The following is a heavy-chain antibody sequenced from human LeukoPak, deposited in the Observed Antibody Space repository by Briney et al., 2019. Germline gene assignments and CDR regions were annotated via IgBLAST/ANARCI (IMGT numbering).Heavy chain of an antibody. J-gene: IGHJ6*02. Sequence: GGSLRLSCAASGFTFSNYAMRWVRQAPGKGLEWVSTIGATTYYADSVRGRFTISRDNSKNTLFLQMNTLRAEDTAIYYCAKDVDCSGGNCFSSYYGMDVWGQGTTVTVSS. V-gene: IGHV3-23*01. CDR1: GFTFSNYA. CDR3: AKDVDCSGGNCFSSYYGMDV. D-gene: IGHD2-15*01. CDR2: IGATT.